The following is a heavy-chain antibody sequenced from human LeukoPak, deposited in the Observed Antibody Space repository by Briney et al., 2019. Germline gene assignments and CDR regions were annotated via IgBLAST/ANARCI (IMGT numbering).Heavy chain of an antibody. CDR2: IYSGGST. Sequence: GGSLRLSCAASGFTVSNNYMSWVRQAPGKGLEWVSVIYSGGSTYYADSVKGRFTISRDNSKNTLYLQMNSLRAEDTAVYYCARSRYFDWLSPREYYFDYWGQGTLVTVSS. V-gene: IGHV3-53*05. J-gene: IGHJ4*02. D-gene: IGHD3-9*01. CDR3: ARSRYFDWLSPREYYFDY. CDR1: GFTVSNNY.